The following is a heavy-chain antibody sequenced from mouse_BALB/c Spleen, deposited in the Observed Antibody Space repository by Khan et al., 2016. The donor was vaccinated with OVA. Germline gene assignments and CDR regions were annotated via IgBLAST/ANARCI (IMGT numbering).Heavy chain of an antibody. J-gene: IGHJ1*01. Sequence: QVQLKESGPGLVAPSQSLSITCTVSGFSLSRYSIHWVRQPPGQGLEWLGIMWIGGTTNYNSALKSRLSISKDNSKSQAVLKMNSLQTDDTAMYYCARNRDGGSYWYFDVWGAGTTVTVSS. D-gene: IGHD3-3*01. V-gene: IGHV2-6-4*01. CDR2: MWIGGTT. CDR3: ARNRDGGSYWYFDV. CDR1: GFSLSRYS.